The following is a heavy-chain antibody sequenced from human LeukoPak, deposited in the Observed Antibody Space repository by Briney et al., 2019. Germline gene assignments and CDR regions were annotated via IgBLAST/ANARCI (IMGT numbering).Heavy chain of an antibody. D-gene: IGHD3-10*01. V-gene: IGHV3-33*01. CDR2: IWYDGSNK. CDR3: AREPPWFGEFLFDY. CDR1: GFTFSSYG. Sequence: GGSLRLSCAASGFTFSSYGMHWVRQAPGKGLEWVAVIWYDGSNKYYADSMKGRFTISRDNSKNTLYLQMSSLRAEDTAVYYCAREPPWFGEFLFDYWGQGTLVTVSS. J-gene: IGHJ4*02.